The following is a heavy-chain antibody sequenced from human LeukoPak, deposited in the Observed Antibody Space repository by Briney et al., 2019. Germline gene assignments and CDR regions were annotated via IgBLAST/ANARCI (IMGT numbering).Heavy chain of an antibody. D-gene: IGHD3-22*01. Sequence: PGGSLRLSCAASGFTFSNNAMHWVRQAPGKALEYVAVINSNGANTFHAKSLNDRFTISRDNSKNILYLQMGSLRAEDMAVYYCARGEESYDSSGYRRLDSWGQGTLVVVSS. CDR3: ARGEESYDSSGYRRLDS. J-gene: IGHJ4*02. CDR2: INSNGANT. CDR1: GFTFSNNA. V-gene: IGHV3-64*01.